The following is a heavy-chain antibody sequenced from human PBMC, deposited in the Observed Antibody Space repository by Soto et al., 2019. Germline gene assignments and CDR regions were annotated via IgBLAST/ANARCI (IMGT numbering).Heavy chain of an antibody. D-gene: IGHD2-21*02. V-gene: IGHV4-31*03. Sequence: QVQLQESGPGLVKPSQTLSLTCTVSGGSISSGGYYWSWIRQQPGKALEWIGYIYYSGSTYYNPSLRCRVTISVDTSKNRFSLKLSSVTAADTAVYYCARVCGGDCHNGMDVWGQGTTVTFSS. CDR2: IYYSGST. CDR3: ARVCGGDCHNGMDV. J-gene: IGHJ6*02. CDR1: GGSISSGGYY.